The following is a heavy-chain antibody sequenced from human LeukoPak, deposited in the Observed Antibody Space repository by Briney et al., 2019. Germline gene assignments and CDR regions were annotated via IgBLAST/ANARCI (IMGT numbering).Heavy chain of an antibody. D-gene: IGHD5-12*01. J-gene: IGHJ6*03. Sequence: ASVKVSCKASGYTFTGYYMHWVRQAPGQGLEWMGWINPNSGGTNYAQKFQGRVTMTRDTSISTAYMELSRLRSVDTAVYYCARHTVAGHYMDVWGKGTTVTVSS. CDR3: ARHTVAGHYMDV. CDR1: GYTFTGYY. V-gene: IGHV1-2*02. CDR2: INPNSGGT.